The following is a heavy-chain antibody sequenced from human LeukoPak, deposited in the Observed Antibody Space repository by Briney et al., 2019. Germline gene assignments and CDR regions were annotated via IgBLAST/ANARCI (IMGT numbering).Heavy chain of an antibody. J-gene: IGHJ4*02. Sequence: GESLRLSCAASGFTFSNYAMTWVRQAPGKGLECGSDISGSAGGTYYADYLKRRFTISRDHSNNTLYLQVNSLRAEHRAVYYCAKDTQWLALPGVANYYFDYWGQGTLVTVSS. CDR3: AKDTQWLALPGVANYYFDY. CDR1: GFTFSNYA. V-gene: IGHV3-23*01. CDR2: ISGSAGGT. D-gene: IGHD6-19*01.